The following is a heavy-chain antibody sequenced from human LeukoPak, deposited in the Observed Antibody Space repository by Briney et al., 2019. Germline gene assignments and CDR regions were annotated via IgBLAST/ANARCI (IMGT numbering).Heavy chain of an antibody. J-gene: IGHJ4*02. CDR1: GFAFNNAW. Sequence: GGSLRLSCTASGFAFNNAWMSWVRQVPGKGLEWVGRIKSKANGGTTDHAAPVKGRFTISRDDSKSTLYLQMNSLKTEDTAVYYCTYYYDSRTYYHVDYWGQGTLVTVSS. CDR2: IKSKANGGTT. CDR3: TYYYDSRTYYHVDY. D-gene: IGHD3-22*01. V-gene: IGHV3-15*01.